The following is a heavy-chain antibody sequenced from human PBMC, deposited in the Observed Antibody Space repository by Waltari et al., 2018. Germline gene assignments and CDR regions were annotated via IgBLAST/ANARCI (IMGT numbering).Heavy chain of an antibody. D-gene: IGHD5-12*01. CDR2: IYYSGST. CDR1: GGSISSYY. J-gene: IGHJ4*02. V-gene: IGHV4-59*01. Sequence: QVQLQESGPGLVKPSETLSLTCTVSGGSISSYYWSWIRQPPGKGLEWIGCIYYSGSTNYNPSLKSRVTISVDTAKNQFSLKLSSVTAADTAVYYWARLRWLQSNPSFDYWGQGTLVTVSS. CDR3: ARLRWLQSNPSFDY.